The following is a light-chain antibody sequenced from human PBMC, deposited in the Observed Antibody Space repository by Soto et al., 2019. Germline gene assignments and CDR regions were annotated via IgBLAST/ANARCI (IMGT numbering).Light chain of an antibody. CDR2: DAS. CDR3: QQRSNWPPGST. V-gene: IGKV3-11*01. J-gene: IGKJ3*01. CDR1: QSVSTY. Sequence: EIVLTQSPATLSLSPGERATLSCTASQSVSTYLAWYQQKPGQAPRLLIDDASNRATGIPARFSGSGSGTDFTLTISSLEPEDFAVYYCQQRSNWPPGSTFGPGTKVDIK.